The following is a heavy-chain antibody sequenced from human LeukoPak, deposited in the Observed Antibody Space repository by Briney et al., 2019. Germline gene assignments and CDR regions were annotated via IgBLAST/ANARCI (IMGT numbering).Heavy chain of an antibody. CDR3: ARSYDFWSGYSYYFDY. J-gene: IGHJ4*02. V-gene: IGHV4-34*01. CDR2: INHSGST. CDR1: GGSFSGYY. D-gene: IGHD3-3*01. Sequence: SETLSLTCAVYGGSFSGYYWSWIRQPPGKGLEWIGEINHSGSTNYNPSLKSRVTISVDTSKNQLSLKLSSVTAADTAVYYCARSYDFWSGYSYYFDYWGQGTLVTVSS.